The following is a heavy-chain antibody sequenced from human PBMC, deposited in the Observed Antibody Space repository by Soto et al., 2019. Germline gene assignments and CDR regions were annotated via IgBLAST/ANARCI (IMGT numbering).Heavy chain of an antibody. D-gene: IGHD2-15*01. Sequence: QAQLAQSGAEVKKPGASVNISCKASGYTFTNYGFIWVRQAPGHGLEWVGWISPYNGKTEYAQKFQGRVTMTRDKPMSTAYMELRSLRSVYTAVYYCARDIYGGNCCDAFDIWGQGTMVTVSS. V-gene: IGHV1-18*01. CDR1: GYTFTNYG. J-gene: IGHJ3*02. CDR2: ISPYNGKT. CDR3: ARDIYGGNCCDAFDI.